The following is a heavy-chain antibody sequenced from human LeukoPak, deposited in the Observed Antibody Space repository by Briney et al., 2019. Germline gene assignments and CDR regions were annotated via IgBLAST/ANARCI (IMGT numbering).Heavy chain of an antibody. V-gene: IGHV1-24*01. Sequence: ASVKVSCKVSGYTLTELSMHWVRQAPGKGLEWMGGFDPEDGETIYAQKFQGRVTMTEDTSTDTAYMELSSLRSEATAVYSCATNIGRGWLTFAYSGQGTLVTVSS. CDR3: ATNIGRGWLTFAY. CDR1: GYTLTELS. CDR2: FDPEDGET. D-gene: IGHD6-19*01. J-gene: IGHJ4*02.